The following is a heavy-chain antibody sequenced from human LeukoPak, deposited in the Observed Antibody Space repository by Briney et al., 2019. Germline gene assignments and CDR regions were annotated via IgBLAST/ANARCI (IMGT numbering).Heavy chain of an antibody. CDR3: AREEGAVAGHFDY. Sequence: PSETLSLTCTVSGGSISSYYWSWIRQPAGKGLEWIGYIYYSGSTYYNPSLKSRVTISVDTSKNQFSLKLSSVTAADTAVYYCAREEGAVAGHFDYWGQGTLVTVSS. J-gene: IGHJ4*02. V-gene: IGHV4-59*12. CDR2: IYYSGST. CDR1: GGSISSYY. D-gene: IGHD6-19*01.